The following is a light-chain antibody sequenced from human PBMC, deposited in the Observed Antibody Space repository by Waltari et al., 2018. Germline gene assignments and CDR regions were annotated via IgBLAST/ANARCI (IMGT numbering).Light chain of an antibody. CDR1: SSNIGAGYG. CDR2: GDN. J-gene: IGLJ2*01. Sequence: QSALTQPPSVSGAPGQRVTLSCTGSSSNIGAGYGVHWFQQIPGTAPKVLISGDNIRPSGVPDRFSASKSGTSASLAITGVQPEDEAVYFCQSNDSSLRWVFGGGTKLTVL. V-gene: IGLV1-40*01. CDR3: QSNDSSLRWV.